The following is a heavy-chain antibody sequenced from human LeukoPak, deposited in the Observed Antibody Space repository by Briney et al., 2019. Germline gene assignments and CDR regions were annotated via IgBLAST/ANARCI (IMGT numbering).Heavy chain of an antibody. CDR3: ARLESSGWYERGPDYYYYYMDV. J-gene: IGHJ6*03. CDR1: GFTFSSYA. V-gene: IGHV3-7*01. CDR2: IKQDGGEK. Sequence: GGSLRLSCAASGFTFSSYAMHWVRQAPGKGLEWVANIKQDGGEKYFLDSVKGRSTISRDNAKSSLYLKMNSLRVEDTGLYYCARLESSGWYERGPDYYYYYMDVWGKGTTVTISS. D-gene: IGHD6-19*01.